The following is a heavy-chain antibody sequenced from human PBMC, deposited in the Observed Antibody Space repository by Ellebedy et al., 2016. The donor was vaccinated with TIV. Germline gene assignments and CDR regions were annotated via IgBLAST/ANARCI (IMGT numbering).Heavy chain of an antibody. D-gene: IGHD6-19*01. Sequence: SETLSLXCTVSGGSISSSSYYWSWVRQPPGKGLEWIGEVNHGGTTNYNPSLKSRVTISVDTSKNQFSLKLRSMTAADTAVYHCVRGTVALQPLRNFDSWGQGTLVTVSS. J-gene: IGHJ4*02. CDR2: VNHGGTT. V-gene: IGHV4-39*07. CDR3: VRGTVALQPLRNFDS. CDR1: GGSISSSSYY.